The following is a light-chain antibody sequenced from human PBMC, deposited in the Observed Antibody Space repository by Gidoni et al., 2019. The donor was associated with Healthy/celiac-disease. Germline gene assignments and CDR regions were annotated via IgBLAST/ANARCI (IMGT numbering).Light chain of an antibody. CDR3: SSYTSSSTLG. Sequence: PGQSITISCTGTSSDVGGYNYVSWYQQHPGKAPKLMIYEVSNRPSGVSNRFSGPKSGNTASLTISGLQAEDEADYYCSSYTSSSTLGFGGGTKLTVL. CDR2: EVS. V-gene: IGLV2-14*01. J-gene: IGLJ3*02. CDR1: SSDVGGYNY.